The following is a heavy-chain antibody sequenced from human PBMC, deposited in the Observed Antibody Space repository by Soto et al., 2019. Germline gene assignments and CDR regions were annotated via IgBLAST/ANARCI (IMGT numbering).Heavy chain of an antibody. J-gene: IGHJ5*02. CDR3: ARGKRPKDIVVVPAAMGWFDP. CDR2: INHSGST. CDR1: GGSFSGYY. Sequence: QVQLQQWGAGLLKPSETLSLTCAVYGGSFSGYYWSWIRQPPGKGLEWIGEINHSGSTNYNPSLKSRVTISVDTSKNQFSLKLSSVTGADTAVYYCARGKRPKDIVVVPAAMGWFDPWGQGTLVTVSS. D-gene: IGHD2-2*01. V-gene: IGHV4-34*01.